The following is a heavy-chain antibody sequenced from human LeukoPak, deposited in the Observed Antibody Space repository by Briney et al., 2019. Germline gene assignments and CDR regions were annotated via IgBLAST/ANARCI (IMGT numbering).Heavy chain of an antibody. Sequence: GGSLRLSCAASGFTFSSYGMHWVRQAPGKGLEWVAVIWYDGSNKYYADSVKGRFTISRDNAKNSLYVQMNSLRAEDTAVYYCARGGLRRFDPWGQGTLVTVSS. D-gene: IGHD3-16*01. V-gene: IGHV3-33*03. J-gene: IGHJ5*02. CDR1: GFTFSSYG. CDR3: ARGGLRRFDP. CDR2: IWYDGSNK.